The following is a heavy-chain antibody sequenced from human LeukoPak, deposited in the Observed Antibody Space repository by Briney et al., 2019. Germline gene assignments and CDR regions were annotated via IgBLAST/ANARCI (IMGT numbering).Heavy chain of an antibody. J-gene: IGHJ6*04. D-gene: IGHD6-19*01. CDR2: VSYDGSNK. Sequence: GGSLRLSCAASGFTISSYAMHWVRQAPGKGLEWVAVVSYDGSNKYYADSVKGRFTISRDNSKNTLYLQMNSLRAEDTAVYYCARDWGSGWYYYYGMDVWGKRTTVTVSS. CDR1: GFTISSYA. CDR3: ARDWGSGWYYYYGMDV. V-gene: IGHV3-30*04.